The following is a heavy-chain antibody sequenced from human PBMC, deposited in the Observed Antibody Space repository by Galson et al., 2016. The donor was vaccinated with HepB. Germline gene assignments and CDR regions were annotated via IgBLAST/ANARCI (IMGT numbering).Heavy chain of an antibody. D-gene: IGHD1-14*01. Sequence: TLSLTCTVSGASIISNTYFWSWVRQQEGRGLEWIAYIHHTGRAYYNPSFSSRFIISVDTSRNQFSLKVNSVNAADTAVYYCAREVDKPGGTDKDAFDIWGQGTVVTVSS. CDR2: IHHTGRA. CDR1: GASIISNTYF. CDR3: AREVDKPGGTDKDAFDI. V-gene: IGHV4-31*03. J-gene: IGHJ3*02.